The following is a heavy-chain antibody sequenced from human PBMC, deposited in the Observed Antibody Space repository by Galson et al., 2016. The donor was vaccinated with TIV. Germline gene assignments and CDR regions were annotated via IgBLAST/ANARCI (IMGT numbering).Heavy chain of an antibody. J-gene: IGHJ6*02. CDR2: ISAYTGNT. Sequence: SVKVSCKASGYTFRTYGINWVRQAPGQGLEWMGWISAYTGNTNYAQKVQGRLTMTTDSSTSTAYMELRSLKSDDTAVYYCARSLVQGVVSQYHGMDVWGQGTTVTVSS. D-gene: IGHD3-10*01. CDR1: GYTFRTYG. V-gene: IGHV1-18*01. CDR3: ARSLVQGVVSQYHGMDV.